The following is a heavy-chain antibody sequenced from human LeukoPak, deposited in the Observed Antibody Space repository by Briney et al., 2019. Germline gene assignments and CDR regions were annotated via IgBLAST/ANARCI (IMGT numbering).Heavy chain of an antibody. CDR3: ARGYCSGSSCYPGLY. V-gene: IGHV3-66*02. J-gene: IGHJ4*02. CDR2: IYTDGAT. Sequence: GGSLRLSCAASGFTVSSNYMNWVRQAPGKGLEWVSVIYTDGATYYADSVKGRFTISRDSSKNTLYLQMNSLRADDTAVYYCARGYCSGSSCYPGLYWGQGSLVTVSS. CDR1: GFTVSSNY. D-gene: IGHD2-15*01.